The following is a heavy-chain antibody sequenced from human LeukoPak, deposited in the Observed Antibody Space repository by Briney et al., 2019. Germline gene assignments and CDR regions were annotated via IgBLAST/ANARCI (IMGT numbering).Heavy chain of an antibody. CDR1: RFTFSSYG. D-gene: IGHD5-24*01. J-gene: IGHJ4*02. CDR2: ISYDGSNK. V-gene: IGHV3-30*18. Sequence: GGPLRLSCAASRFTFSSYGMHWVRQAPGKGLEGVAVISYDGSNKYYADSVKGRFTVPRDNSKNTLYLQINSLRAEDTAVYYCANEGRDGFIYDYWGQGTLVTVSS. CDR3: ANEGRDGFIYDY.